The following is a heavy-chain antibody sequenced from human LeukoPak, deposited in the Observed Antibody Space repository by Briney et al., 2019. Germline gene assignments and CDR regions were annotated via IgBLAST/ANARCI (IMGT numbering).Heavy chain of an antibody. V-gene: IGHV4-4*07. CDR2: IYTSGST. D-gene: IGHD3-22*01. J-gene: IGHJ3*02. Sequence: SETLSLTCTVSGGSISSYYWSWIRQPAGKGLEWIGRIYTSGSTNYNPSLKSRVTMSVDTSKNQFSLKLSSVTAADTAVYYCARDLIDSSGYLRDAFDIWGQGTMVTVSS. CDR3: ARDLIDSSGYLRDAFDI. CDR1: GGSISSYY.